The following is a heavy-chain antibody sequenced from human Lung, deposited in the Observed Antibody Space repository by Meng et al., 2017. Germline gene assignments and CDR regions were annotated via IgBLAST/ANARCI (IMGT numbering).Heavy chain of an antibody. CDR2: IYHSGST. J-gene: IGHJ4*02. V-gene: IGHV4-4*02. D-gene: IGHD2-21*01. CDR1: GGSISSDNW. Sequence: QVQRQESGPGLVSPSGTLSLPCAVSGGSISSDNWWSWVRQPPGKGLEWIGEIYHSGSTNYNPSLKSRITISVDKPKNQFSLTLSSVTAADTAVYYCTKNDFYCLGYWGQGTLVTVSS. CDR3: TKNDFYCLGY.